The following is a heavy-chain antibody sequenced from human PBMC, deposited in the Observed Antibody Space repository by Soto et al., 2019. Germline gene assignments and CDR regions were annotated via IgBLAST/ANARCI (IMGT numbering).Heavy chain of an antibody. CDR3: ERMGIAAALDYYGMDV. CDR1: GGSISSSNW. CDR2: IYHSGST. D-gene: IGHD6-13*01. J-gene: IGHJ6*02. V-gene: IGHV4-4*02. Sequence: SETLSLTCAVSGGSISSSNWWSWVRQPPGKGLEWIGEIYHSGSTNYNPSLKSRVTISVDKSKNQFSLKLSSVTAADTAVYYCERMGIAAALDYYGMDVWGQGTTVTVSS.